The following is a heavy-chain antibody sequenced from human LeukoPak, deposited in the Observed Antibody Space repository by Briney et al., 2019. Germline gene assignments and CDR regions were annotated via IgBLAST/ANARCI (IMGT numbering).Heavy chain of an antibody. V-gene: IGHV3-48*02. CDR3: AGQEDYYGSGSYSYYGMDV. CDR2: ISSSSSTI. CDR1: GFTFSSHS. Sequence: GGSLRLSCAASGFTFSSHSMNWVRQAPGKGLEWVSYISSSSSTIYYADSVKGRFTISRDNAKNSLYLQMNSLRDEDAAVYYCAGQEDYYGSGSYSYYGMDVWGQGTTVTVSS. J-gene: IGHJ6*02. D-gene: IGHD3-10*01.